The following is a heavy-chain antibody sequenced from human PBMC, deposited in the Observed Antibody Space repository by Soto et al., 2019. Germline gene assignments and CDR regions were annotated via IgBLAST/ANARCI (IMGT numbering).Heavy chain of an antibody. CDR2: IYYSGST. CDR3: ARDLGGWPDY. D-gene: IGHD2-15*01. V-gene: IGHV4-39*02. J-gene: IGHJ4*02. CDR1: GGSISSYY. Sequence: PSETLSLTCTVSGGSISSYYWGWIRQPPGKGLEWIGNIYYSGSTYYNPSLKSRVTISVDTSKNQFSLKLTSVTAADTAVYYCARDLGGWPDYWGQGTLVTVSS.